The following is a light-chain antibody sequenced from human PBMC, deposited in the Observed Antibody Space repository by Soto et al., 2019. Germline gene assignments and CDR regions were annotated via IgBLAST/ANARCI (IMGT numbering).Light chain of an antibody. V-gene: IGLV2-8*01. CDR3: SSYAGSNNPPYV. CDR1: SSDIGSHDY. CDR2: EVN. J-gene: IGLJ1*01. Sequence: QSAPTQPASVSGSPGQSITISCTGTSSDIGSHDYVSWHQQHPGKAPKLILYEVNKRPSGVPDRFSGSKSGNTASLTVSGLQAEDEADYYCSSYAGSNNPPYVFGTGTKVTVL.